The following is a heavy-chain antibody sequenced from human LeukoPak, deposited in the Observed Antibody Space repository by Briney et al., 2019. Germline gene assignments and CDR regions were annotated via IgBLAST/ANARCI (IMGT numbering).Heavy chain of an antibody. CDR1: NYSISTDYY. V-gene: IGHV4-34*01. CDR2: INHSGST. D-gene: IGHD3-16*02. Sequence: PSETLSLTCTVSNYSISTDYYWSWIRQPPGKGLEWIGEINHSGSTNYNPSLKSRVTISVDTSKNQFSLKLSSVTAADTAVYYCARKRLGELSPIDYWGQGTLVTVSS. CDR3: ARKRLGELSPIDY. J-gene: IGHJ4*02.